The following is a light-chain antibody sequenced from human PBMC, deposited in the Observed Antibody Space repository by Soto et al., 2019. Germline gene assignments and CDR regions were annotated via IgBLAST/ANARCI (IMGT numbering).Light chain of an antibody. Sequence: EIVMTQSPATLSVSLGERATLSCRASQSVSTTFLVWYQQRPGQAPRLLIYGASTRATGIPDRFSGSGSGTDFTLTISRLEPEDFAVYYCQQYGSPITFGQGTRLEIK. V-gene: IGKV3-20*01. CDR3: QQYGSPIT. CDR1: QSVSTTF. J-gene: IGKJ5*01. CDR2: GAS.